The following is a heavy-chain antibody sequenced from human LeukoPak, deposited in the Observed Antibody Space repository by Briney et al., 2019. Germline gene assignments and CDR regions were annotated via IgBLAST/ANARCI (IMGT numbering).Heavy chain of an antibody. CDR3: ARVGVVPAAMMGTYYYYYMDV. V-gene: IGHV4-34*01. CDR1: GGSFSGYY. Sequence: SETLSLTCAVYGGSFSGYYWSWIHQPPGKGLEWIGEINHSGSTNYNPSLKSRVTISVDTSKNQFSLKLSSVTAADTAVYYCARVGVVPAAMMGTYYYYYMDVWGKGTTVTVSS. D-gene: IGHD2-2*01. J-gene: IGHJ6*03. CDR2: INHSGST.